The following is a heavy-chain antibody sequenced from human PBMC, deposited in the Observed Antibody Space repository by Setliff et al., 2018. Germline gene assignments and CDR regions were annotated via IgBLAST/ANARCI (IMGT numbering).Heavy chain of an antibody. CDR1: GYTFTSYG. Sequence: SVKVSCKASGYTFTSYGISWVRQAPGQGLEWMGWIIPILGIANYAQKFQGRVTITADESTSTAYMELSSLRSEDTAVYYCARENILTGYPTIDYWGQGTLVTVSS. D-gene: IGHD3-9*01. CDR2: IIPILGIA. V-gene: IGHV1-69*10. J-gene: IGHJ4*02. CDR3: ARENILTGYPTIDY.